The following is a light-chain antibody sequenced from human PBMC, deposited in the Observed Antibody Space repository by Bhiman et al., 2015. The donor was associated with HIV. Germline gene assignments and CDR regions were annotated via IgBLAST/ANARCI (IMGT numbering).Light chain of an antibody. V-gene: IGLV2-14*03. CDR1: NNDVGGYNF. CDR3: SSKTTSPTFHVL. J-gene: IGLJ2*01. CDR2: DVS. Sequence: QSALTQPASVSASPGQSIRISCTGTNNDVGGYNFVAWYRQYPGSSPQVVIYDVSKWPAGVSSRFSGSKSGNTASLAISGLQAEDEADYYCSSKTTSPTFHVLFGGGTKLTVL.